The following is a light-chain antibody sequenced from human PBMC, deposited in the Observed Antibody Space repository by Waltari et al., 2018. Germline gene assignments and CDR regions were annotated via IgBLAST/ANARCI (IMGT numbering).Light chain of an antibody. Sequence: QSALTQPASVSGSPGQSITISCTGPSSAVGFYTLFSWYQQHPGKAPELLVYEVISRPSGVSNRFSGSKSGNTASLTISGLQAEDEADYYCCSYAGRNIWVFGGGTKLTVL. CDR2: EVI. V-gene: IGLV2-23*02. CDR3: CSYAGRNIWV. J-gene: IGLJ3*02. CDR1: SSAVGFYTL.